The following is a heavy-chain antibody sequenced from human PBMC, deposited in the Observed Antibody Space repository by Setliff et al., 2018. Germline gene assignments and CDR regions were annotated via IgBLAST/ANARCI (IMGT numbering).Heavy chain of an antibody. CDR1: GGSISSGSYY. D-gene: IGHD3-3*01. CDR3: ARGFPRYYTFWSGSSGAEGDRYNYYIDV. V-gene: IGHV4-61*02. CDR2: IYTSGST. Sequence: PSETLSLTCTVSGGSISSGSYYWSWIRQPAGKGLEWIGRIYTSGSTNYNPSLKSRVAISIDTSKNQFSLKLSSVTAADTAVYYCARGFPRYYTFWSGSSGAEGDRYNYYIDVWGKGTTVTVSS. J-gene: IGHJ6*03.